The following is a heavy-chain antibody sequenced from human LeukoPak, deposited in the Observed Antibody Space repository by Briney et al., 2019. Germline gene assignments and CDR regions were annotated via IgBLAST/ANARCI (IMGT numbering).Heavy chain of an antibody. D-gene: IGHD3-16*01. V-gene: IGHV3-9*03. J-gene: IGHJ4*02. CDR1: GFTFDHYA. CDR3: AKDSRAVQRGYVDY. CDR2: ISWHSGSI. Sequence: GGSVRLSCAACGFTFDHYAMHWVRQAPGKGLEWVSGISWHSGSIGYADSVKGRFTISRDNAKNSLYLQMNSQRAEDMALYYFAKDSRAVQRGYVDYWGQGTLVTVSS.